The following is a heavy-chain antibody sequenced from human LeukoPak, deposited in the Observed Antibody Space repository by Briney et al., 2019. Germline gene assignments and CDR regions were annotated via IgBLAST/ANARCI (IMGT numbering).Heavy chain of an antibody. CDR2: IYHSGST. CDR3: ARHRFYEDNSGYLPWFDP. Sequence: PSETLSLTCTVSGYSISSGYYWGWIRQPPGKGLEWIGSIYHSGSTYYNPSLKSRVTISADTSKKHFSLNLRSVTAADTAVYYCARHRFYEDNSGYLPWFDPWGQGNLVTVSS. D-gene: IGHD3-22*01. J-gene: IGHJ5*02. V-gene: IGHV4-38-2*02. CDR1: GYSISSGYY.